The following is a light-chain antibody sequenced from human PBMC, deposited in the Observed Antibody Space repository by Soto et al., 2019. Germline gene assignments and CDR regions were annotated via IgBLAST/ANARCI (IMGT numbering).Light chain of an antibody. V-gene: IGKV3-15*01. CDR2: GAS. CDR3: QQHNDWPLT. CDR1: QSVNSN. J-gene: IGKJ4*01. Sequence: EIVMTQSPATLSVSPGERATLSCRASQSVNSNLAWYQQKPGQAPRLLIYGASTRATGIPVRFSGSGSGTEFTLTISSLQSEDFAIYYCQQHNDWPLTFGGGTTVEIK.